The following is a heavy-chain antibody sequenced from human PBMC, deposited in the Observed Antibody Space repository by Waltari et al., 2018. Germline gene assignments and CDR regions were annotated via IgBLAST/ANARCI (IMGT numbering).Heavy chain of an antibody. V-gene: IGHV4-34*01. CDR1: GGSFSGYY. CDR3: GVAGTFAVDY. D-gene: IGHD6-19*01. CDR2: INHSGST. Sequence: QVQLQQWGAGLVKPSETLSLTCAVYGGSFSGYYWSWIRQPPGKGLEWIGEINHSGSTNYNPSLKSRVTISVDTSKNQFSLKLSSVTAADTAVYYCGVAGTFAVDYWGQGTLVTVSS. J-gene: IGHJ4*02.